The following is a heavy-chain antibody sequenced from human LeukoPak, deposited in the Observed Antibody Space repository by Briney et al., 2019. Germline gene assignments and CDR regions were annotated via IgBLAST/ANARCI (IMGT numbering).Heavy chain of an antibody. J-gene: IGHJ4*02. Sequence: ASVEVSCKASGYTFTGYYMHWVRQAPGQGLEWMGWINPNSGGTNYAQKFQGRVTMTRDTSISTAYMELSRLRSDDTAVYYCARTNTYYYDSSGYYHQDPFDDWGQGTLVTVCS. D-gene: IGHD3-22*01. CDR2: INPNSGGT. CDR1: GYTFTGYY. V-gene: IGHV1-2*02. CDR3: ARTNTYYYDSSGYYHQDPFDD.